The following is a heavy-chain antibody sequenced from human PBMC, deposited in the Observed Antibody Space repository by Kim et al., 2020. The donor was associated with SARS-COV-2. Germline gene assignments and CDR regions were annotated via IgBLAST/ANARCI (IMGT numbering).Heavy chain of an antibody. CDR3: ARVRYYGSGSYYGHWFDP. CDR1: GYTFTSYG. V-gene: IGHV1-18*04. D-gene: IGHD3-10*01. J-gene: IGHJ5*02. CDR2: ISAYNGNT. Sequence: ASVKVSCKASGYTFTSYGISWVRQAPGQGLEWMGWISAYNGNTNYAQKLQGRVTMTTDTSTSTAYMELRSLRSDDTAVYYCARVRYYGSGSYYGHWFDPWGQGALGTVSS.